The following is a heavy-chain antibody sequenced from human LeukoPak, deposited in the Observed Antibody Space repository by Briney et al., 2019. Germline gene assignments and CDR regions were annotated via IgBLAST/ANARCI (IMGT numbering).Heavy chain of an antibody. V-gene: IGHV3-23*01. CDR3: ARDQVGARGFDP. CDR1: GFTFSSYG. Sequence: GGSLRLSCAASGFTFSSYGMSWVRQAPGKGLEWVSAISGSGGSTYYADSVKGRFTISRDNAKNSLYLQMNSLRAEDTAVYYCARDQVGARGFDPWGQGTLVTVSS. D-gene: IGHD1-26*01. CDR2: ISGSGGST. J-gene: IGHJ5*02.